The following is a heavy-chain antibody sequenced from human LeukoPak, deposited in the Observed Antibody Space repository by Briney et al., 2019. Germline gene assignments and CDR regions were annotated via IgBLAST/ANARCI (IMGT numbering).Heavy chain of an antibody. Sequence: PSETLSLTCAVYGGSYSGYYWSWIRRPPGKGLEWIGEINHSGSTNYNPSLKSRVTISVDTSKNQFSLKLSSVTAADTAVYYCARWMTTVTDFDYWGQGTLVTVSS. CDR3: ARWMTTVTDFDY. J-gene: IGHJ4*02. V-gene: IGHV4-34*01. CDR1: GGSYSGYY. CDR2: INHSGST. D-gene: IGHD4-17*01.